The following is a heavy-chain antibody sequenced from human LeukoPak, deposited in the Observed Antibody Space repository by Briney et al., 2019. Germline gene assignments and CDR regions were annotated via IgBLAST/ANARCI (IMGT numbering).Heavy chain of an antibody. V-gene: IGHV3-48*03. J-gene: IGHJ5*02. CDR3: ARGLGWLHS. CDR1: GFTFSSYE. D-gene: IGHD3/OR15-3a*01. Sequence: GSLRLSCAASGFTFSSYEMNWVRQAPGKGLEWVSYISSSGSTIYYADSVKGRFTISRDNAKNSLFLQMSSLRAEDTAVYYCARGLGWLHSWGQGTLVTVSS. CDR2: ISSSGSTI.